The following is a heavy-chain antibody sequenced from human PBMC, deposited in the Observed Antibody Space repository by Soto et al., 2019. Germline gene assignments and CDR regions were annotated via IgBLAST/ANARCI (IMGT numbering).Heavy chain of an antibody. D-gene: IGHD3-22*01. CDR3: AKSFYLGSDSRGYFLNGMDV. J-gene: IGHJ6*02. CDR2: IAYDGSNK. CDR1: GFNFSSYG. V-gene: IGHV3-30*18. Sequence: GGSLRLSCAASGFNFSSYGMHWVRQATGKGLEWAAVIAYDGSNKYYADSVKGRFTISRDNSRNTVYLQMRNLRSEDTAVYYCAKSFYLGSDSRGYFLNGMDVWGQGTTVTVSS.